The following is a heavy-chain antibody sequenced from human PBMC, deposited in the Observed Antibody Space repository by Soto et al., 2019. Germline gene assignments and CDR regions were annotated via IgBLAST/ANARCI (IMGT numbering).Heavy chain of an antibody. CDR2: FRYSGRT. CDR1: GGSISSGPYS. CDR3: ARGWWEREGYLMDV. V-gene: IGHV4-39*01. D-gene: IGHD1-26*01. J-gene: IGHJ6*02. Sequence: SETLSLTCSVSGGSISSGPYSWGWIRQPPGKGLEWIGTFRYSGRTYYSPSLKSRVTISVDTSRNQFSLTLTSMTAADTAVYYCARGWWEREGYLMDVWGQGTTVTVSS.